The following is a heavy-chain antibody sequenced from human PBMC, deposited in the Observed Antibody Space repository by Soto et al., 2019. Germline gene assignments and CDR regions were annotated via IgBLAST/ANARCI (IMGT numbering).Heavy chain of an antibody. J-gene: IGHJ4*02. CDR2: IWYDGSNK. D-gene: IGHD1-26*01. CDR1: GCTFSSYG. Sequence: GGSLRLSCAASGCTFSSYGMHWVRQAPGKGLEWVAVIWYDGSNKYYADSVKGRFTISRDNSKNTLYLQMNSLRAEDTAVYYCAREAFQEPFFDYWGQGTLVTVSS. V-gene: IGHV3-33*01. CDR3: AREAFQEPFFDY.